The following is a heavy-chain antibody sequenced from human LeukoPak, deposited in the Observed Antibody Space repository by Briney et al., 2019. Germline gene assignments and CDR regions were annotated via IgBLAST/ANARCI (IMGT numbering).Heavy chain of an antibody. D-gene: IGHD3-16*02. CDR1: GGSLRGYY. Sequence: KPSETLSLTRAVYGGSLRGYYWSWIRQPPGKGLEWIGEINHSGSTNYNPPLKSRVTISVDTSKNQFSLKLRSVTAADTAVYYCATAISEYVWGSYRQRYYYYYMDVWGKGTTVTVSS. CDR2: INHSGST. CDR3: ATAISEYVWGSYRQRYYYYYMDV. J-gene: IGHJ6*03. V-gene: IGHV4-34*01.